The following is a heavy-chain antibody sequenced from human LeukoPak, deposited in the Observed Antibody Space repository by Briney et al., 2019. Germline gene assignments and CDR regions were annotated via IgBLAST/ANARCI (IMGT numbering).Heavy chain of an antibody. D-gene: IGHD4/OR15-4a*01. J-gene: IGHJ5*02. V-gene: IGHV4-39*01. CDR3: ARRDYAAWFDP. Sequence: SETLSLTCNVSGDSITSGGFYWARIRQSPGKGLEWIGNVYYSGTTQYNPSLKGRVTISMDMSKNQFSLNLNSVSVTDTAIYYCARRDYAAWFDPWGQGTLVTVSS. CDR2: VYYSGTT. CDR1: GDSITSGGFY.